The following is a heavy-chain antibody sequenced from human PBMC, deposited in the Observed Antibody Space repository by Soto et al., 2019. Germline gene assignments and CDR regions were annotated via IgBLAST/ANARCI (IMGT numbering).Heavy chain of an antibody. J-gene: IGHJ4*02. CDR3: AKDTLNDSGSFDY. CDR2: ISGSGGER. Sequence: WGSLRLSCAASGFTFLTYGMTWFRHSPGKGLEWVSGISGSGGERYYGDSGEGRFSISRDNSENTLFLQMHSLRAEDTAIYYCAKDTLNDSGSFDYWGQGTLVTVSS. CDR1: GFTFLTYG. D-gene: IGHD6-19*01. V-gene: IGHV3-23*01.